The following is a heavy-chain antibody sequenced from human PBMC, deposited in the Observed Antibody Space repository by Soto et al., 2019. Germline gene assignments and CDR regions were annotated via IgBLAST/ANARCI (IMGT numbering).Heavy chain of an antibody. Sequence: PGGSLRLSCAASGFTFSSYAMHWVRQAPGKGLEWVAVISYDGSNKYYADSVKGRFTISRDNSKNTLYLQMNSLRAEDTAVYYCERGARGWYHLAFDMWGQGTMVTVSS. CDR2: ISYDGSNK. D-gene: IGHD6-19*01. J-gene: IGHJ3*02. CDR1: GFTFSSYA. V-gene: IGHV3-30-3*01. CDR3: ERGARGWYHLAFDM.